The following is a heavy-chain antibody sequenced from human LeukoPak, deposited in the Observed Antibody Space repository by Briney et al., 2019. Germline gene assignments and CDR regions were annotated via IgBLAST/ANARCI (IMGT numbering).Heavy chain of an antibody. CDR2: ISSSSSYI. CDR3: ARGGGGSYYHLLDY. V-gene: IGHV3-21*01. Sequence: GGSLRLSCAASGFTFSSYAMSWVRQAPGKGLEWVSSISSSSSYIYYADSVKGRFTISRDNAKNSLYLQMNSLRAEDTAVYYCARGGGGSYYHLLDYWGQGPLVTVSS. CDR1: GFTFSSYA. D-gene: IGHD1-26*01. J-gene: IGHJ4*02.